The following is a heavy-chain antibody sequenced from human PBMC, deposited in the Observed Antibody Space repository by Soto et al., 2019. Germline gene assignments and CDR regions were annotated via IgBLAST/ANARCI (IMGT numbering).Heavy chain of an antibody. CDR2: INPNSGGT. J-gene: IGHJ5*02. D-gene: IGHD6-13*01. CDR3: AREWRRGLAAADLHP. Sequence: AAVKVSCKASGYTFTGYYMHWVRQAPGQGLEWMGWINPNSGGTNYAQKFQGRVTMTRDTSISTAYMELSRLRTDDTAVYYCAREWRRGLAAADLHPWGQGTPVTVSS. CDR1: GYTFTGYY. V-gene: IGHV1-2*02.